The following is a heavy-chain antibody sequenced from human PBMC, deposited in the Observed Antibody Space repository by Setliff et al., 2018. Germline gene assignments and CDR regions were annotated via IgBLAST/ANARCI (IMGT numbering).Heavy chain of an antibody. D-gene: IGHD3-22*01. Sequence: PSETLSLTCTVSGGSISSGNYYWSWIRQPAGNGLEWIGHISTSGNTNYNPSLKSRVTISVDTSKNQFSLKLSSVTAADTAVYYCARQPEGGYYDSSGYYGMAPYYFDYWGQGTLVTVS. V-gene: IGHV4-61*09. CDR3: ARQPEGGYYDSSGYYGMAPYYFDY. CDR2: ISTSGNT. J-gene: IGHJ4*02. CDR1: GGSISSGNYY.